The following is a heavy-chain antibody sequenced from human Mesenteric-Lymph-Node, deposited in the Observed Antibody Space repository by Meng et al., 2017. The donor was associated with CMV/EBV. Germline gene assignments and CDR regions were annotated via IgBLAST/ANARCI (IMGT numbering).Heavy chain of an antibody. CDR3: ASSSGP. CDR1: GFTFSSYR. Sequence: GESLKISCAASGFTFSSYRMNWVRQAPGKGLEWVSYISRSGSTIDYADSVKGRFTISRDNAKNSLYLQMNSLRAEDTALYYCASSSGPWGQGTLVTVSS. V-gene: IGHV3-48*04. J-gene: IGHJ5*02. CDR2: ISRSGSTI. D-gene: IGHD6-19*01.